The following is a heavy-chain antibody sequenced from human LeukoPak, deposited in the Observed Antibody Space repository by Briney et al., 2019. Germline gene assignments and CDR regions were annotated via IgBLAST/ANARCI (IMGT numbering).Heavy chain of an antibody. CDR1: GGSISSSSYY. Sequence: SETLSLTCTVSGGSISSSSYYWGWIRQPPGKGLEWIGSIYYSGSTYYNPSLKSRVTISVDTSKDQFSLKLSSVTAADTAVYYCARHRTTVTTALIWGQGTLVTVSS. D-gene: IGHD4-17*01. CDR3: ARHRTTVTTALI. V-gene: IGHV4-39*01. J-gene: IGHJ4*02. CDR2: IYYSGST.